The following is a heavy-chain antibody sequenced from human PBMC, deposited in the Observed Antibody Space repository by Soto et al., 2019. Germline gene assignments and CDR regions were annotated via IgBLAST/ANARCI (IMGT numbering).Heavy chain of an antibody. CDR2: ISYDGSNK. J-gene: IGHJ4*02. V-gene: IGHV3-30*04. Sequence: PGGSLRLSCAASGFTFSSYAMHWVRQAPGKGLEWVAVISYDGSNKYYADSVKGRFTISRDNSKNTLYLQMNSLRAEDTAVYYCAKETVGAISSNTFDYWGQGTLVTVSS. D-gene: IGHD1-26*01. CDR3: AKETVGAISSNTFDY. CDR1: GFTFSSYA.